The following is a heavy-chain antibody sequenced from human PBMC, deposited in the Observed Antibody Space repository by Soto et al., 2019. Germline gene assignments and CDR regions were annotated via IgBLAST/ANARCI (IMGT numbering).Heavy chain of an antibody. CDR2: IYSGGST. Sequence: VGSLRLSCAASGFTVSSNYMSWVRQAPGKGLEWVSVIYSGGSTYYADSVKGRFTISRENSMKTLYLQMNSLRTEDTAVYYCAKDLSGARWYYDALDVWGQGTTVTVSS. J-gene: IGHJ6*02. V-gene: IGHV3-53*05. CDR3: AKDLSGARWYYDALDV. D-gene: IGHD2-15*01. CDR1: GFTVSSNY.